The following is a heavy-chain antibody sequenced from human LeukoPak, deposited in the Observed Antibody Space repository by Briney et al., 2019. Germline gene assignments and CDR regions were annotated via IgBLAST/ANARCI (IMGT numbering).Heavy chain of an antibody. CDR2: ISWNSGSI. V-gene: IGHV3-9*01. CDR3: AKDLRQLVLADSLDY. D-gene: IGHD6-13*01. Sequence: PGGSLRLSCAASGFTFNSYAMNWVRQAPGKGLEWVSGISWNSGSIGYADSVKGRFTISRDNAKNSLYLQMNSLRAEDTAVYYCAKDLRQLVLADSLDYWGQGTLVTVSS. J-gene: IGHJ4*02. CDR1: GFTFNSYA.